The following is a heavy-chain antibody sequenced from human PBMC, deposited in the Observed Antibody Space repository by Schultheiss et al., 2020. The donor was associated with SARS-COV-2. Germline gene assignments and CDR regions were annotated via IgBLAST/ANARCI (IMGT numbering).Heavy chain of an antibody. CDR3: ARGGSNALYHYYYNGMDV. CDR1: GYTFTGYY. V-gene: IGHV1-2*04. J-gene: IGHJ6*02. CDR2: INPNSGGT. D-gene: IGHD3-16*01. Sequence: ASVKVSCKASGYTFTGYYMHWVRQAPGQGLEWMGWINPNSGGTNYAQKFQGWVTMTRDTSISTAYMELSRLRSDDTAVYYCARGGSNALYHYYYNGMDVWGQGTTVTVSS.